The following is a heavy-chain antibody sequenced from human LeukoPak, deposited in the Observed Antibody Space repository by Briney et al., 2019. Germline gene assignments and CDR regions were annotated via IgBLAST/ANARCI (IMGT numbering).Heavy chain of an antibody. J-gene: IGHJ6*02. CDR2: ISSSSSTI. Sequence: PGGSLRLSCAASGFTFSSYSMNWVRQAPGKGLEWVSYISSSSSTIYYTDSVKGRFTISRDNAKNSLYLQMNSLRDEDTAVYYCARHSRSPPALYCGGDCFNYYYYGTDVWGQGATVTVSS. V-gene: IGHV3-48*02. CDR1: GFTFSSYS. D-gene: IGHD2-21*02. CDR3: ARHSRSPPALYCGGDCFNYYYYGTDV.